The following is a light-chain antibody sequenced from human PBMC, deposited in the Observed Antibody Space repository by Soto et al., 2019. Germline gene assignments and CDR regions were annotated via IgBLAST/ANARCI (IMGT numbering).Light chain of an antibody. V-gene: IGKV3-15*01. J-gene: IGKJ4*01. CDR1: QSVNSN. CDR3: QQYNNWPPLT. Sequence: EIVMTQSPATLSVSPGERATLSCRASQSVNSNLAWYQQKPGQAPRLLIYGASTRATGIPARSSGSGSGTEFTLTISSLQYEDFAIYYCQQYNNWPPLTFGGGTKVDIK. CDR2: GAS.